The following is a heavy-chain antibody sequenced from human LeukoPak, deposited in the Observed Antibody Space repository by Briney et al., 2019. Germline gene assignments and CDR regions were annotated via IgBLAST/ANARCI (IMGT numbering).Heavy chain of an antibody. CDR3: ARFSHLLAFLDY. D-gene: IGHD2-2*01. V-gene: IGHV1-46*01. CDR2: INPSGGST. CDR1: GYTFTSYY. Sequence: ASVTVSCKASGYTFTSYYMHWVRQAPGQGLEGMGIINPSGGSTSYAQKFQGRVTMTRDMSTRTVYMELSSLRSADTAVYYCARFSHLLAFLDYWGQGTLVTVSS. J-gene: IGHJ4*02.